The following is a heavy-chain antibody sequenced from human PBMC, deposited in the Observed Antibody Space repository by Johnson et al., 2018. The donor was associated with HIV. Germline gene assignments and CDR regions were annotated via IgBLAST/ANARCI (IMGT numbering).Heavy chain of an antibody. V-gene: IGHV3-30*02. J-gene: IGHJ3*02. CDR2: ISFDGTSK. CDR1: RFTFNSHD. Sequence: QVQLVESGGGEVQPGGSLRLSCAASRFTFNSHDMNWVRQAPGKGLEWVAFISFDGTSKYSGDSVKGRFTISRDNSKNTLYLQMNSLRTEDTAVYYCAKEYFDIWGQGTMVTVSS. CDR3: AKEYFDI.